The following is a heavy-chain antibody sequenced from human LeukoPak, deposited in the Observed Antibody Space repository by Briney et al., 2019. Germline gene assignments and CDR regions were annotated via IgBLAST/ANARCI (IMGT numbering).Heavy chain of an antibody. J-gene: IGHJ5*02. D-gene: IGHD3-9*01. Sequence: PGRSLRLSCAASGFTFDDYAMHWVRQAPGRGLEWVSGISWSSGSIGYADSVKGRFTISRDNAKNSLYLQMNSLRAEDTALYYCAKGGPYDILTGPNNWFDPWGQGTLVTVSS. CDR2: ISWSSGSI. V-gene: IGHV3-9*01. CDR1: GFTFDDYA. CDR3: AKGGPYDILTGPNNWFDP.